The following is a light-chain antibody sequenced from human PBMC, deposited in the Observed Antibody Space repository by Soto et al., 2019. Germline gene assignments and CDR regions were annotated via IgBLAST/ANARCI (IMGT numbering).Light chain of an antibody. J-gene: IGKJ5*01. Sequence: DIQMTQSPSTLSASVGDRVTITCRASESMSNCLAWYQQKPGKAPKLLISGASSLQSGVPSRFSGSASGTDFTFTIRSLQPEDIATYYCQHYDNLPITFGQGTRLEIK. CDR1: ESMSNC. CDR3: QHYDNLPIT. CDR2: GAS. V-gene: IGKV1-5*01.